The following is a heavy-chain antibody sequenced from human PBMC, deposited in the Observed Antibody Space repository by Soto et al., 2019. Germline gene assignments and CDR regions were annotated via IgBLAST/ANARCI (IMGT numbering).Heavy chain of an antibody. CDR2: IYHSGST. D-gene: IGHD3-10*01. CDR3: ARVYGFIDY. J-gene: IGHJ4*02. Sequence: PSETLSLTCAVSGGSISSGGYSWSWIRQPPGKGLEWIGYIYHSGSTYYNPSLKSRVTISVDRSKNQFSLKLSSVTAADTAVYYCARVYGFIDYWGQGTLVTVSS. CDR1: GGSISSGGYS. V-gene: IGHV4-30-2*01.